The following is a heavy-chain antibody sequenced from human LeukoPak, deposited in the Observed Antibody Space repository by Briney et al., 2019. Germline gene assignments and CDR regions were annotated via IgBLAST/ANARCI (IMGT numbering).Heavy chain of an antibody. CDR3: ARGPYCSSFSCPYWFDP. CDR2: MNPNSGNI. J-gene: IGHJ5*02. D-gene: IGHD2-2*01. Sequence: ASVKVSCKASGYTFTNYDINWVRQATGQGLEWMGWMNPNSGNIGYAQEFQGRVTMTRNTSISTAYMELSSLRSEDTAVYYCARGPYCSSFSCPYWFDPWGQGTPVTVSS. V-gene: IGHV1-8*01. CDR1: GYTFTNYD.